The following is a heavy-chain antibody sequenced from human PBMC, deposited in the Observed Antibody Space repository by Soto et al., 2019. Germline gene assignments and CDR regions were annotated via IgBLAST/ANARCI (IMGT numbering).Heavy chain of an antibody. V-gene: IGHV2-5*02. D-gene: IGHD1-20*01. Sequence: QITLKESGPTLVKPTQTLTLTCTFSEFSLSTSGVGVGWIRQPPGKALEWLALIYWDDDKRYSPSLESRLTISKGTSKTQVVLTITNMDPVDTGTYYCAYSRLRYGPWDCWGQGTLVTVSS. CDR1: EFSLSTSGVG. CDR2: IYWDDDK. CDR3: AYSRLRYGPWDC. J-gene: IGHJ4*02.